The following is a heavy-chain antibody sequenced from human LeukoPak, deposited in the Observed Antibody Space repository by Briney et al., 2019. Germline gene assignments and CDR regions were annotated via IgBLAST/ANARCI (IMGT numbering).Heavy chain of an antibody. J-gene: IGHJ6*04. V-gene: IGHV6-1*01. D-gene: IGHD6-19*01. CDR2: TYYRSKWYN. Sequence: SQTLSLTCAISGDSVSSNSAAWNWIRQSPSRGLEWLGRTYYRSKWYNDYAVSVKSRITINPDTSKNQFSLQLNSVTPEDTAVYYCARGPVEQWLASSGKVYYYYGMDVWGKGTTVTVSS. CDR3: ARGPVEQWLASSGKVYYYYGMDV. CDR1: GDSVSSNSAA.